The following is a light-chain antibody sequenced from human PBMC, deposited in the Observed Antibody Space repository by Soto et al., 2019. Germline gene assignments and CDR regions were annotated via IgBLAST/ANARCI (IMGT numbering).Light chain of an antibody. V-gene: IGKV2-28*01. Sequence: DIVMTQSPLSLPVTPGEPASISCRSSQSLLHSNGYNYLDWYLQKPGQSPQLLIYLGSNRASGVPDRFSGSGSGTDVTLKISRMQAEDVGVYYCMQALETPPWTFGQGTKVEIK. CDR1: QSLLHSNGYNY. CDR2: LGS. CDR3: MQALETPPWT. J-gene: IGKJ1*01.